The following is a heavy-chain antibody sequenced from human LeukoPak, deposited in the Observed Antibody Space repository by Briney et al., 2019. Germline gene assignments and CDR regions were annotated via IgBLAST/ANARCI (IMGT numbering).Heavy chain of an antibody. CDR1: GGSISPYY. CDR2: IFYSGIT. CDR3: ARAETLAAIYFDF. Sequence: SETLSLTCSVSGGSISPYYCSWIRQPPGKGLEWIGYIFYSGITTYNPSLKSRVTISLDSSKNQFFLRLTSVTAADTAMYYCARAETLAAIYFDFWGQGSLVTVSS. V-gene: IGHV4-59*01. D-gene: IGHD6-25*01. J-gene: IGHJ4*02.